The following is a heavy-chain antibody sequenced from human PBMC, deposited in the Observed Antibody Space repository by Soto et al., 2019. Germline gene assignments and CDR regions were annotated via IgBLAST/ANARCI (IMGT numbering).Heavy chain of an antibody. CDR1: GYTFTSYD. Sequence: ASVKVSCKASGYTFTSYDINWVRQATGQGLEWLGWMNPNSGNTGYAQKFQGRVTITADESTSTAYMELSSLRSEDTAVYYCARGTESNRPPASWGQGTLVTVSS. CDR3: ARGTESNRPPAS. CDR2: MNPNSGNT. V-gene: IGHV1-8*01. J-gene: IGHJ4*02.